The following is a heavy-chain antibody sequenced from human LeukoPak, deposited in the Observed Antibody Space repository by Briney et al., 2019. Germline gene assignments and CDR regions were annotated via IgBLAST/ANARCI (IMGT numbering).Heavy chain of an antibody. Sequence: PGRSLRLSCAASGFTFSGHWMSWVRQAPGKGLEWVANINQGGSDKYYVDSVKGRFTISRDNAKNSLYLQMNSLRDEDTAVYYCARGESLGCWGQGTLVTVSS. D-gene: IGHD3-10*01. V-gene: IGHV3-7*01. CDR2: INQGGSDK. CDR1: GFTFSGHW. J-gene: IGHJ4*02. CDR3: ARGESLGC.